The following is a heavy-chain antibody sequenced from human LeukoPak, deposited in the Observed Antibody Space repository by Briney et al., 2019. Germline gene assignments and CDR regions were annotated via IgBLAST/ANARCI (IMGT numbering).Heavy chain of an antibody. CDR3: ARDAVSTVTAGGIDY. D-gene: IGHD2-21*02. CDR2: ISAYSGNT. V-gene: IGHV1-18*01. CDR1: GYTFTDYD. J-gene: IGHJ4*02. Sequence: ASVKVSCKASGYTFTDYDINWVRQATAQGLELMAWISAYSGNTEYSENIQGRVTMTTDTSTSTAYMELRSLRSDDTAVYYCARDAVSTVTAGGIDYWGQGTLVTVSS.